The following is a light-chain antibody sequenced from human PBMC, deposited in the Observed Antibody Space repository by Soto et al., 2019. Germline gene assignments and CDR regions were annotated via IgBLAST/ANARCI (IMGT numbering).Light chain of an antibody. CDR1: QSVRTY. CDR3: QQRTNWPSST. CDR2: DAS. Sequence: EVVLTQSPATLSLSPGERATLSCRASQSVRTYLAWYQQKPGQVPRLLLHDASSRATGIPDRFSGSGSGTDFTLTISSLEPEDFAVYYCQQRTNWPSSTFGQGTRLEI. J-gene: IGKJ5*01. V-gene: IGKV3-11*01.